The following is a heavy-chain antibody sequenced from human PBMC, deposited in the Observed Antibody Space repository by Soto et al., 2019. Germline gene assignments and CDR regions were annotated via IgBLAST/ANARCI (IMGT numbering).Heavy chain of an antibody. V-gene: IGHV6-1*01. CDR2: TYYWSKWYY. J-gene: IGHJ4*02. D-gene: IGHD3-22*01. Sequence: SQTLSLTCAISAASGSSNRAAWNWVMQSPSRGLNWLGWTYYWSKWYYGYAVSLKSRITFSPDSSKNHCSLQLNSVSPEETALYYCASSSGYYYHAGVFDYWGQGTLVTVSS. CDR3: ASSSGYYYHAGVFDY. CDR1: AASGSSNRAA.